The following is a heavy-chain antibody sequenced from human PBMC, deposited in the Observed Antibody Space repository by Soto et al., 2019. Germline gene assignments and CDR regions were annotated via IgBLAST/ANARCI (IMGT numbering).Heavy chain of an antibody. Sequence: SVKVSCKASGGTFSSYAISWVRQAPGQGLEWMGGIIPIFGTANYAQKFQGRVTITADKSTSTAYMELSSLRSEDTAVYYCARRGSITIFGVVISPSGSYGMNVWGQGTTVTVSS. J-gene: IGHJ6*02. D-gene: IGHD3-3*01. CDR3: ARRGSITIFGVVISPSGSYGMNV. CDR2: IIPIFGTA. CDR1: GGTFSSYA. V-gene: IGHV1-69*06.